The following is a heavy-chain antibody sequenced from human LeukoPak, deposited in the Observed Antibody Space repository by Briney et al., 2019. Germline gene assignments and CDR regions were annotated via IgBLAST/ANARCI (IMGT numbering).Heavy chain of an antibody. CDR1: GFTFSSYG. CDR3: AKDRPYYMDV. Sequence: HPGGSLRLSCAASGFTFSSYGMHWVRRAPGKGLEWVAFIRYVGSNKYYADSVKGRFTISRDNSKNTLYLQMNSLRAEDTAVYYCAKDRPYYMDVWGKGTTVTISS. J-gene: IGHJ6*03. CDR2: IRYVGSNK. V-gene: IGHV3-30*02.